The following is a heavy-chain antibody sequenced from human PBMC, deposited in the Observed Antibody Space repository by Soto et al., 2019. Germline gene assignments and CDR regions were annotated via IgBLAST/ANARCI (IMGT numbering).Heavy chain of an antibody. V-gene: IGHV4-4*07. J-gene: IGHJ3*02. CDR2: IYTSGST. D-gene: IGHD3-22*01. CDR3: ARSQRRGYYYDSSGYSLNDAFDI. CDR1: GGSISSYY. Sequence: QVQLQESGPGLVKPSETLSLTCTVSGGSISSYYWSWIRQPAGKGLEWIGRIYTSGSTNYNPALTSRVTMSVDTSKNQFSLKLSSVTAADTAVYYCARSQRRGYYYDSSGYSLNDAFDIWGQGTMVTVSS.